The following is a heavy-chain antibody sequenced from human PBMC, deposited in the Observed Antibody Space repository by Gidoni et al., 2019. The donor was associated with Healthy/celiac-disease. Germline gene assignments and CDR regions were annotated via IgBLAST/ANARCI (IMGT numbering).Heavy chain of an antibody. D-gene: IGHD2-2*01. CDR3: ARPSSTSCFDY. CDR2: ISYDGSNK. CDR1: GFTFSSYA. Sequence: QVQLVESGGGVVQPGRSLRLSRAASGFTFSSYAMHWVRQAPGKGLEWVAVISYDGSNKYYADSVKGRFTISRDNSKNTLYLQMNSLRAEDTAVYYCARPSSTSCFDYWGQGTLVTVSS. V-gene: IGHV3-30*01. J-gene: IGHJ4*02.